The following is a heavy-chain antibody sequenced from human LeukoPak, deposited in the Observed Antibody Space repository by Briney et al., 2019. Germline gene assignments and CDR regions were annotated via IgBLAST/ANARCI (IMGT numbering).Heavy chain of an antibody. CDR3: ARDQSSSFSNWFDP. V-gene: IGHV4-4*07. CDR2: IHTSRDT. D-gene: IGHD2-2*01. Sequence: SETLSLTCTVSGGSLSNYYWSWIRQPAGKGLEWIGRIHTSRDTNYNPSLKSRVTMSLDTSRNQFSLNLYSVTAADTAVYYCARDQSSSFSNWFDPWGQGTLVTVSS. J-gene: IGHJ5*02. CDR1: GGSLSNYY.